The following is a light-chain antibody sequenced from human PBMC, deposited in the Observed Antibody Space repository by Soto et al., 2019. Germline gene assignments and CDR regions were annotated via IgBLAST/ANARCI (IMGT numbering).Light chain of an antibody. J-gene: IGLJ1*01. CDR3: CSYAGNYTYV. CDR2: DVN. V-gene: IGLV2-11*01. CDR1: SSDVGGYNY. Sequence: QSALTQPRSVSGSPGQSVTISCTGTSSDVGGYNYVSWYQQHPGKAPKLMIYDVNKRPSGVPDRLSGSKSGNTASLTISGLQAEDEADYYCCSYAGNYTYVFGTGTKVTVL.